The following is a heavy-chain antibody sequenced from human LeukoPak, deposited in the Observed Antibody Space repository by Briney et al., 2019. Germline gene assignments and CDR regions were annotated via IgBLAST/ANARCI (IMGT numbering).Heavy chain of an antibody. CDR1: GGSITTYY. J-gene: IGHJ4*02. CDR2: IYYSGST. Sequence: SGTLSLTCTVSGGSITTYYWSWIRQPPGKGLEWIGYIYYSGSTNYNPSLKSRVTISVDTSKNQFSLKLSSVTAADTAVYYCARVGVAVAGAIDYWGQGTLVTVSS. V-gene: IGHV4-59*01. D-gene: IGHD6-19*01. CDR3: ARVGVAVAGAIDY.